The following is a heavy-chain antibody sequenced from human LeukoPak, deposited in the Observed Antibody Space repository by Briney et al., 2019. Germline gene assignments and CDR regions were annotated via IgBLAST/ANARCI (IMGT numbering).Heavy chain of an antibody. CDR3: ANIKVTGSYYEYSMDL. Sequence: GGSLRLSCAASGFTFSSYSMQWVRQAPGKGLECVALISHDGTNKYYADSVKGRFTVSRGNSQNTVYLQMSSLRTEDTAMYYCANIKVTGSYYEYSMDLWGRGTTVTVSS. V-gene: IGHV3-30*04. J-gene: IGHJ6*03. CDR2: ISHDGTNK. D-gene: IGHD3-9*01. CDR1: GFTFSSYS.